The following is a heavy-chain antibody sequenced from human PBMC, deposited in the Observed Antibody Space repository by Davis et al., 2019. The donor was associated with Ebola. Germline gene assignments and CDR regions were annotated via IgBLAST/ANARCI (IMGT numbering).Heavy chain of an antibody. V-gene: IGHV3-53*01. J-gene: IGHJ6*02. CDR3: TRGDFYYGVDV. CDR2: LYSTGTT. CDR1: GFSLSKTY. Sequence: GESLKTSCAASGFSLSKTYMNWVRQAPGKGLQWVSILYSTGTTDYADSVKGRFTISRDTSKNTLYLQINSLTVDDTAIYYCTRGDFYYGVDVWGLGTTVTVSS.